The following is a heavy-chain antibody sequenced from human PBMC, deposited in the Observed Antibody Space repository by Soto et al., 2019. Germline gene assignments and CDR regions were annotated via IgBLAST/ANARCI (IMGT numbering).Heavy chain of an antibody. Sequence: GGSLRLSCAASGFTFSSYGMHWVRQAPGKGLEWVAVISYDGSNKYYADSVKGRFTISRDNSKNTLYLQMNSLRAEDTAVYYCAKVIAAAGIEEAFDIWGQGTMVTVSS. J-gene: IGHJ3*02. V-gene: IGHV3-30*18. CDR1: GFTFSSYG. D-gene: IGHD6-13*01. CDR3: AKVIAAAGIEEAFDI. CDR2: ISYDGSNK.